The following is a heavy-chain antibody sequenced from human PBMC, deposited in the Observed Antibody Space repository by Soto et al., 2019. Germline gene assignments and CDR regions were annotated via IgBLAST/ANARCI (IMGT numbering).Heavy chain of an antibody. CDR1: RFSFSSHA. Sequence: QMLVVESGGGVVQPGRSLRLACAASRFSFSSHAMHWVRQAPGKGLEWVAQIWYDGSKKNYADSVKGRFTISRDNSNNMFYVQMNSLRAQDTAVYYCARDGQQLAPYTMDVWGQGTTVTVSS. CDR2: IWYDGSKK. D-gene: IGHD6-13*01. J-gene: IGHJ6*02. V-gene: IGHV3-33*01. CDR3: ARDGQQLAPYTMDV.